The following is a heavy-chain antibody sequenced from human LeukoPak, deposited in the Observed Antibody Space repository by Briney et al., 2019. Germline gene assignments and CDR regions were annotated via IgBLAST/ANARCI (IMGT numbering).Heavy chain of an antibody. V-gene: IGHV3-23*01. J-gene: IGHJ4*02. D-gene: IGHD6-13*01. CDR1: GFTFSSYA. CDR3: ASNRAAAGTSALGY. CDR2: ISGSGGST. Sequence: GGSLRLSCAASGFTFSSYAMGWVRQAPGKGLEWVSAISGSGGSTYYADSVKGRFTISRDNSKNTLYLQMNSLRAEDTAVYYCASNRAAAGTSALGYWGQGTLVTVSS.